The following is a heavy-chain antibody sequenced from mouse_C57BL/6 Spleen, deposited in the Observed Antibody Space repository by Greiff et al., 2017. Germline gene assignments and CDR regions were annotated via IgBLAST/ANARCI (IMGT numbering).Heavy chain of an antibody. CDR1: GFTFSDYY. D-gene: IGHD2-3*01. J-gene: IGHJ2*01. V-gene: IGHV5-12*01. CDR3: ARQGIYDGYYYYFDY. CDR2: ISNGGGST. Sequence: DVMLVESGGGLVQPGGSLKLSCAASGFTFSDYYMYWVRQTPEKRLEWVAYISNGGGSTYYPDTVKGRFTISRDNAKNTLYLQMSRLKSEDTAMYYCARQGIYDGYYYYFDYWGQGTTLTVSS.